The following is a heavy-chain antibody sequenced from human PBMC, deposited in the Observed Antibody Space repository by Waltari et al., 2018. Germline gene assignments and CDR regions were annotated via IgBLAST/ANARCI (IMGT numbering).Heavy chain of an antibody. CDR2: IWYGGSNK. J-gene: IGHJ4*02. CDR3: ARDTWIYCSGGSCYPIDS. D-gene: IGHD2-15*01. V-gene: IGHV3-33*01. Sequence: QVQLVEPGGGVVQPGTSLRLSCAASGFGCSGRGMHWGRQAHGKGLELVAVIWYGGSNKYDGDSVAVRFTISSDNSKNTVDLQMNILRAEDTAMYYCARDTWIYCSGGSCYPIDSWGQGTLVTVSS. CDR1: GFGCSGRG.